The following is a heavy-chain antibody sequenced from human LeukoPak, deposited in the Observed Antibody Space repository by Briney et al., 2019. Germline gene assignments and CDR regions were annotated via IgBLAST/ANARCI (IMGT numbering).Heavy chain of an antibody. D-gene: IGHD1-26*01. Sequence: PGGSLRLSCAASGFTFSSYAMSWVRQAPGKGLEWVSAISGSGGSTSYAQKFQGRVTMTRDTSTSTVYMELSSLRSEDTAVYYCASSGSGSYENWFDPWGQGTLVTVSS. CDR1: GFTFSSYA. CDR2: ISGSGGST. J-gene: IGHJ5*02. V-gene: IGHV3-23*01. CDR3: ASSGSGSYENWFDP.